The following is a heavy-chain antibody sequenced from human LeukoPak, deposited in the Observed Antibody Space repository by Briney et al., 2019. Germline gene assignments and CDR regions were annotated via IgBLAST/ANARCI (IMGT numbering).Heavy chain of an antibody. D-gene: IGHD3-9*01. V-gene: IGHV3-7*01. CDR1: GFTFSSYW. CDR2: IKQDGSEK. Sequence: PGGSLRLSCAASGFTFSSYWMSWVRQAPGKGLEWVANIKQDGSEKYYVDSVKGRFTISRDNAKNSLYLQMNSLRAEDTAVYYCARDRHFDWLDYFDYWGQGTLVTVSS. J-gene: IGHJ4*02. CDR3: ARDRHFDWLDYFDY.